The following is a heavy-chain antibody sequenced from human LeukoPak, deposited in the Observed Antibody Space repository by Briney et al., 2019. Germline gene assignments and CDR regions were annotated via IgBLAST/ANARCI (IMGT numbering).Heavy chain of an antibody. CDR2: IKEDGSEK. D-gene: IGHD3-16*01. V-gene: IGHV3-7*01. J-gene: IGHJ4*02. CDR3: ASGRQLGY. CDR1: GFTFSSYW. Sequence: PGGSLRLSCGASGFTFSSYWMSWVRQAPGKGLEWVANIKEDGSEKYYVASVKGRFSISRDNAKNSLYLQMNSLRAEDTAVYYCASGRQLGYWGQGTLVTVSS.